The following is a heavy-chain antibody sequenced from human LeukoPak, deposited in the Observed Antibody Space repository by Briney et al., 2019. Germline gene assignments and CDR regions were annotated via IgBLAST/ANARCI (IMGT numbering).Heavy chain of an antibody. V-gene: IGHV3-21*04. CDR3: ARGHFSMVRGVIRNWFDP. D-gene: IGHD3-10*01. J-gene: IGHJ5*02. CDR2: ISSSSSYI. Sequence: GGSLRLSCAASGFTFSSYSMNWVRQAPGKGLEWVSSISSSSSYIYYADSVKGRFTISRDNAKNSLYLQMNSLRAEDTAVYYCARGHFSMVRGVIRNWFDPWGQGTLVTVSS. CDR1: GFTFSSYS.